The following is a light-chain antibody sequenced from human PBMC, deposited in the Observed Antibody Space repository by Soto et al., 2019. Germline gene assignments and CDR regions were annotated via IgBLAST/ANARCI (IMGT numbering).Light chain of an antibody. Sequence: EIVMTQSPATLSLSLGERATLSCRASQSVSSYLAWYQQKPGQAPRLLIYDASNRATGIPARFIGGGSGTDFTLTISRLEPEDFAVYYCQQCGSLSGTIGQGTKVDIK. CDR2: DAS. V-gene: IGKV3-11*01. CDR3: QQCGSLSGT. CDR1: QSVSSY. J-gene: IGKJ1*01.